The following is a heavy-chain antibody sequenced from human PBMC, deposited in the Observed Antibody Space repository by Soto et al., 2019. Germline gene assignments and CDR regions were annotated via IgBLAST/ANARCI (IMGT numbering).Heavy chain of an antibody. Sequence: QVQLVQSGAEVKKPGASVKVSCKASGYTLTSHGISWVRQAPGQGLEWMGWISTYNGNTKYAQKFQERVTMTADTSTNTGHMELRSLRSDDTAMYYCARGYYDSSGPFDYWGQGTLVTVSS. V-gene: IGHV1-18*01. CDR2: ISTYNGNT. D-gene: IGHD3-22*01. CDR3: ARGYYDSSGPFDY. CDR1: GYTLTSHG. J-gene: IGHJ4*02.